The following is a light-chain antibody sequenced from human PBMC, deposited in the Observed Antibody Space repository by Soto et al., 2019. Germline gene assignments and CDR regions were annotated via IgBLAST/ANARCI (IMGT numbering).Light chain of an antibody. J-gene: IGKJ1*01. CDR3: QQRSNWT. Sequence: EIVLTQSQATLSLSPGERATLSCRASQSVSSYLAWYQQKPGQAPRLLIYDASNRATGIPARFSGSGSGTDFTLTISSLEPEDFAVYYCQQRSNWTFGQGTKVDI. CDR1: QSVSSY. V-gene: IGKV3-11*01. CDR2: DAS.